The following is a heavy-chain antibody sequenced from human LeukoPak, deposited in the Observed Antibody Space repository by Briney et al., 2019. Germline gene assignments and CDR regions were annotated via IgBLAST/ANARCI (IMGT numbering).Heavy chain of an antibody. D-gene: IGHD4-23*01. V-gene: IGHV3-23*01. Sequence: PGGSLRLSCAASGFTFSRHAMTWVRQAPGKGLEWVSGVSGSGGSTSYADSVKGRFTFSRDNSRNTLYLQMNSLRAEDTAVYYCAKDSGYGGINYFDYWGRGTLVTVSS. J-gene: IGHJ4*02. CDR1: GFTFSRHA. CDR3: AKDSGYGGINYFDY. CDR2: VSGSGGST.